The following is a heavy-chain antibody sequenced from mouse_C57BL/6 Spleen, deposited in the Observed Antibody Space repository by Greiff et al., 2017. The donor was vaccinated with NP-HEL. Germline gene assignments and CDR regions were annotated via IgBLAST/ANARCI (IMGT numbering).Heavy chain of an antibody. CDR1: GYSITSGYY. D-gene: IGHD2-4*01. V-gene: IGHV3-6*01. Sequence: EVKLMESGPGLVKPSQSLSLTCSVTGYSITSGYYWNWIRQFPGNKLEWMGYISYDGSNNYNPSLKNRISITRDTSKNQFFLKLNSVTTEDTATYYCARDGDYDGWFAYWGQGTLVTVSA. J-gene: IGHJ3*01. CDR2: ISYDGSN. CDR3: ARDGDYDGWFAY.